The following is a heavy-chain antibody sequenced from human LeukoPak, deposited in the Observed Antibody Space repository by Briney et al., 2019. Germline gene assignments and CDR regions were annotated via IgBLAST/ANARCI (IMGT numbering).Heavy chain of an antibody. J-gene: IGHJ6*03. V-gene: IGHV3-30*01. D-gene: IGHD3-3*01. Sequence: GGSLRLSCAASGFTFSSYAMHWVRQAPGKGLEWVAVISYDGSNKYYADSVKGRFTISRDNSKNTLYLQMNSLRAEDTAVYYCARDREWLLGSYYYYMDVWGKGTTDTVSS. CDR3: ARDREWLLGSYYYYMDV. CDR2: ISYDGSNK. CDR1: GFTFSSYA.